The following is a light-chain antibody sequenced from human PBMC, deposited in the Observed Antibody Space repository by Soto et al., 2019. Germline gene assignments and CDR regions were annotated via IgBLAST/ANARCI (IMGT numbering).Light chain of an antibody. V-gene: IGLV2-14*01. J-gene: IGLJ1*01. CDR1: SSDIGGYDY. CDR2: EVS. CDR3: SSYTGSSTLYV. Sequence: QSALTQPASVSGSLGQSITISCTGTSSDIGGYDYVSWYQQHPGKVPKLMIFEVSNRPSGVSYRFSGSKSGNTASLTISGLQAEDEADYYCSSYTGSSTLYVFGTGTKVTVL.